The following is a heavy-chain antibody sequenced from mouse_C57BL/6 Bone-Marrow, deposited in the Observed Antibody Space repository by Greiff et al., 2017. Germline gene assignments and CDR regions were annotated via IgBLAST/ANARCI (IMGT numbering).Heavy chain of an antibody. J-gene: IGHJ3*01. CDR3: ARHDPYYYGSSFAY. D-gene: IGHD1-1*01. CDR2: ISNGGGST. Sequence: EVKLMESGGGLVQPGGSLKLSCAASGFTFSDYYMYWVRQTPEKRLEWVAYISNGGGSTYYPDTVKGRFTISRDNAKNTLDLQMSRLKSEDTAMYYCARHDPYYYGSSFAYWGQGTLVTVSA. V-gene: IGHV5-12*01. CDR1: GFTFSDYY.